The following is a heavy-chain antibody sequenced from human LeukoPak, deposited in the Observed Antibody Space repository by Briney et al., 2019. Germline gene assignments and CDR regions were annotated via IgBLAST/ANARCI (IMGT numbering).Heavy chain of an antibody. CDR3: ANLAVRPGY. D-gene: IGHD6-6*01. CDR2: INPSGGST. J-gene: IGHJ4*02. V-gene: IGHV1-46*01. CDR1: GYTFTSYY. Sequence: GASVKVSCKASGYTFTSYYMHWVRQAPGQGLEWMGIINPSGGSTSYAQKFQGRVTITADESTSTAYMELSSLRSEDTAVYYCANLAVRPGYWGQGTLVTVSS.